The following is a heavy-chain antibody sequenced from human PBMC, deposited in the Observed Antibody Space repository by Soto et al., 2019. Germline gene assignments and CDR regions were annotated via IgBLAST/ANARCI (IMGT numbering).Heavy chain of an antibody. D-gene: IGHD3-10*01. CDR3: ARVGLLWFGDSTYYYMDV. V-gene: IGHV1-69*02. CDR2: IIPILGIA. CDR1: GGTFSSYT. Sequence: ASVKVSCKASGGTFSSYTISWVRQAPGQGLEWMGRIIPILGIANYAQKFQGRVTITADKSTSTAYMELSSLRSEDTAVYYCARVGLLWFGDSTYYYMDVWGKGTTVTFSS. J-gene: IGHJ6*03.